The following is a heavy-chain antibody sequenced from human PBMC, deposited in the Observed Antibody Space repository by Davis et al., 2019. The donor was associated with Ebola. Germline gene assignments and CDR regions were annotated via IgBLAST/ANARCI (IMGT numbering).Heavy chain of an antibody. Sequence: AASVKVSCKASGYTFTSYAMHWVRQAPGQRLEWMRWINAGNGNTKYSQKFQGRVTITRDTSASTAYMELSSLRSEDTAVYYCAISAPYYGSGSYAFDIWGQGTMVTVSS. CDR3: AISAPYYGSGSYAFDI. D-gene: IGHD3-10*01. CDR2: INAGNGNT. J-gene: IGHJ3*02. CDR1: GYTFTSYA. V-gene: IGHV1-3*01.